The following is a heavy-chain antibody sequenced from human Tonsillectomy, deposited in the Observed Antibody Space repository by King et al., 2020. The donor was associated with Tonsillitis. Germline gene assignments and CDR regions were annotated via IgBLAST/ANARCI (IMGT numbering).Heavy chain of an antibody. J-gene: IGHJ4*02. V-gene: IGHV3-30*04. CDR2: ISYDGSNK. Sequence: VQLVESGGGVVQPGRSLRLSCAASGFTFNSYVMHWVRQAPGKGLEWVAVISYDGSNKYYTDSVKGRFTISSDNSKNTLYLQMNSLRTEDTAVYYCVRGLTVYSSSPPLDWGQGTLVTVSS. CDR1: GFTFNSYV. CDR3: VRGLTVYSSSPPLD. D-gene: IGHD6-13*01.